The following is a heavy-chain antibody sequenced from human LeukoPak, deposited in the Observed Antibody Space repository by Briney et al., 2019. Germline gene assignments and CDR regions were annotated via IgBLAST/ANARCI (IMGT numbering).Heavy chain of an antibody. J-gene: IGHJ4*02. CDR2: ISSSGSTI. D-gene: IGHD2-2*01. CDR1: GFTFSDYY. Sequence: GGSLRLSCAASGFTFSDYYMSWIRQAPGKGLEWVSYISSSGSTIYYADSVKGRFTISRDNSKNTLYLQMNSLRAEDTAVYYCAKAVSCSSTSCYHFDYWGQGTLVTVSS. V-gene: IGHV3-11*01. CDR3: AKAVSCSSTSCYHFDY.